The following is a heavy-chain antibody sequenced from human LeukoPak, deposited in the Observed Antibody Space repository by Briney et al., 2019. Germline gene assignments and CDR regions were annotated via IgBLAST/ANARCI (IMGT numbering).Heavy chain of an antibody. J-gene: IGHJ5*02. CDR1: GLTFSSYW. D-gene: IGHD2-2*02. CDR3: ARAHRDLSDIVVVPAAIRDVWFDP. V-gene: IGHV3-7*03. Sequence: GGSLRLSCAASGLTFSSYWMSWVRQAPGKGLEWVANIKQDGSEKYYVDSVKGRFTISRDNAKNSLYLQMNSLRAEDTAVYYCARAHRDLSDIVVVPAAIRDVWFDPWGQGTLVTVSS. CDR2: IKQDGSEK.